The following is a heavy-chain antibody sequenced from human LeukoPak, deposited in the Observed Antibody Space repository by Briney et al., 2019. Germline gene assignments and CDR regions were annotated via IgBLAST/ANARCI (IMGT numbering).Heavy chain of an antibody. CDR3: AKDVRTEAAAMTY. D-gene: IGHD2-2*01. V-gene: IGHV3-30*18. CDR1: GFTFKNYG. CDR2: ISHDGSSQ. J-gene: IGHJ4*02. Sequence: GSLRLSCVASGFTFKNYGMHWVRQAPGKGLEWVAVISHDGSSQYYADSVKGRFTISRESSQNRLYLQMNSLRVEDTAVYYCAKDVRTEAAAMTYWGQGSLVIVPS.